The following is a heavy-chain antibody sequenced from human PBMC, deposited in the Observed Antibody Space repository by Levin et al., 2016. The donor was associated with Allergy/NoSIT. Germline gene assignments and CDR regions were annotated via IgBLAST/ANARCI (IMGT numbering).Heavy chain of an antibody. CDR2: IYYSRTT. Sequence: SETLSLTCTVSGGSISSYYWSWIRQPPGKGLEWIGYIYYSRTTNYSPSLKNRVIMSVDTSKKQFSLNLSSVTAADTAVYYCARHQGSSGTYYLWGQGNPGHRLL. J-gene: IGHJ4*02. D-gene: IGHD1-26*01. CDR3: ARHQGSSGTYYL. CDR1: GGSISSYY. V-gene: IGHV4-59*08.